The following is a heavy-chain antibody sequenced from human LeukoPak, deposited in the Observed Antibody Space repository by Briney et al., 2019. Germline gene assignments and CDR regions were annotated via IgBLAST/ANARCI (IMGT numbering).Heavy chain of an antibody. V-gene: IGHV4-31*03. CDR3: ARGNTMVRRPPYYFDY. Sequence: SETLSLTCTVSGGSISSGGYYWSWIRQHPGKGLDSIGYIYYSGSTYYNPSLKSRVTISVDRSKNQFSLKLSSVTAADTAVYYCARGNTMVRRPPYYFDYWGQGTLVTVSS. CDR1: GGSISSGGYY. D-gene: IGHD3-10*01. CDR2: IYYSGST. J-gene: IGHJ4*02.